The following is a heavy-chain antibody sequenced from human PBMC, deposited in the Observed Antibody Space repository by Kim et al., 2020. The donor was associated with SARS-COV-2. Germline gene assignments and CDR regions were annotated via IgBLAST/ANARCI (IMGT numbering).Heavy chain of an antibody. CDR2: INHSGST. V-gene: IGHV4-34*01. CDR1: GGSFSGYY. J-gene: IGHJ4*02. Sequence: SETLSLTCAVYGGSFSGYYWSWIRQPPGKGLEWIGEINHSGSTNYNPSLKSRVTISVDTSKNQFSLKLSSVTAADTAVYYCARGGRWGSYRHYVHFDYWGQGTLVTVSS. D-gene: IGHD3-16*02. CDR3: ARGGRWGSYRHYVHFDY.